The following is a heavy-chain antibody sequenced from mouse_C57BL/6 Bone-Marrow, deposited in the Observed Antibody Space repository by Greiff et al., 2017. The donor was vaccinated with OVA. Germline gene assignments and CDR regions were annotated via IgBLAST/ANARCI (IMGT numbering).Heavy chain of an antibody. J-gene: IGHJ1*03. D-gene: IGHD3-1*01. CDR1: GYTFTSYG. CDR2: IHPRSGNT. Sequence: VQLQQPGAELARPGASVKLSCKASGYTFTSYGISWVKQRTGQGLEWIGEIHPRSGNTYYNEKFKGKATLTADKSSSTAYMELRSLTSEDSAVDCGAKGYARPFDDWGTGTTVTVSS. V-gene: IGHV1-81*01. CDR3: AKGYARPFDD.